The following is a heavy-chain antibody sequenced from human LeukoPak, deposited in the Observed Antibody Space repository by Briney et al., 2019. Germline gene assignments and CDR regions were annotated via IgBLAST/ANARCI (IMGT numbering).Heavy chain of an antibody. CDR2: ISSSSSYI. CDR3: AREGIAAAGTYYYYGMDV. J-gene: IGHJ6*04. V-gene: IGHV3-21*01. CDR1: GFTFSSYS. D-gene: IGHD6-13*01. Sequence: AGGSLRLSCAASGFTFSSYSMNWVRQAPGKGLEWVSSISSSSSYIYYADSVKGRFTISRDNAKNSLYLQMNSLRAGDTAVYYCAREGIAAAGTYYYYGMDVWGKGTTVTVSS.